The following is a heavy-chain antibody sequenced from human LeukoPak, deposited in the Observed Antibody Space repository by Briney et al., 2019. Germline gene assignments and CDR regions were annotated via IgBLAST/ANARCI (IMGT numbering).Heavy chain of an antibody. CDR2: ISSSSSYI. D-gene: IGHD3-22*01. Sequence: GGSLRLSCAASGFTFSNYSMDWVRQAPGKGLEWVSSISSSSSYIYYADSVKGRFTISRDNAKSSLYLQMNSLRAGDTAVYYCAYLSISMIVVDWGQGTLVTVSS. CDR1: GFTFSNYS. V-gene: IGHV3-21*01. J-gene: IGHJ4*02. CDR3: AYLSISMIVVD.